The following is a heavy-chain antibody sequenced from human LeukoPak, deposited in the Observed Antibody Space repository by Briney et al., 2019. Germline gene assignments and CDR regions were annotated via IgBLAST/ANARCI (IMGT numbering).Heavy chain of an antibody. CDR1: GYTFTGYY. Sequence: GASVKVSCKASGYTFTGYYMHWVRLAPGQGLEWMGWINPNSGGTNYAQKFQGRVTMTRDTSISTAYMELSRLRSDDTAVYYCAREHIVVVPAYDYWGQGTLVTVSS. D-gene: IGHD2-2*01. J-gene: IGHJ4*02. CDR3: AREHIVVVPAYDY. CDR2: INPNSGGT. V-gene: IGHV1-2*02.